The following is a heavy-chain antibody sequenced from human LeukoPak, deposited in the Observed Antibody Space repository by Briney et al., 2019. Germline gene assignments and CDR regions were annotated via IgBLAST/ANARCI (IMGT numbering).Heavy chain of an antibody. J-gene: IGHJ5*02. CDR3: AKDAMDIVATDSLTWSNP. CDR2: ISGSGGST. Sequence: GGSLRLSCAVSGFTVSSNYMSWVRQAPGKGLEWVSAISGSGGSTYYADSVKGRFTISRDNSKNTLYLQMNSLGAEDTAVYYCAKDAMDIVATDSLTWSNPWGKETLVTVSS. CDR1: GFTVSSNY. V-gene: IGHV3-23*01. D-gene: IGHD5-12*01.